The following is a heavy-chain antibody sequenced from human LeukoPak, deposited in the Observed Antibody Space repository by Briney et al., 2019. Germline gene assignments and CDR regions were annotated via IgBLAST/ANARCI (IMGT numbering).Heavy chain of an antibody. CDR3: ACSGWYISVNYYYYMDV. Sequence: SETLSLTCTVSGGSISAYYWSWIRQPAGKGLEWIGRIYTSGTTNYNPSLKSRVTISVDTSKNQFSLKLSSVTAADTAVYYCACSGWYISVNYYYYMDVWGNGTTVTISS. CDR2: IYTSGTT. V-gene: IGHV4-4*07. CDR1: GGSISAYY. D-gene: IGHD6-19*01. J-gene: IGHJ6*03.